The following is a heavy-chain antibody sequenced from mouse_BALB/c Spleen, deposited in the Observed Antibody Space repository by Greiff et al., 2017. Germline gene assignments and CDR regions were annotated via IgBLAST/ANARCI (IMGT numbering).Heavy chain of an antibody. Sequence: EVQLVESGGGLVQPGGSLRLSCATSGFTFTDYYMSWVRQPPGKALEWLGFIRNKANGYTTEYSASVKGRFTISRDNSQSILYLQMNTLRAEDSATYYCARDIAIPYDGYAMDYWGQGTSVTVSS. CDR1: GFTFTDYY. D-gene: IGHD2-12*01. CDR2: IRNKANGYTT. J-gene: IGHJ4*01. V-gene: IGHV7-3*02. CDR3: ARDIAIPYDGYAMDY.